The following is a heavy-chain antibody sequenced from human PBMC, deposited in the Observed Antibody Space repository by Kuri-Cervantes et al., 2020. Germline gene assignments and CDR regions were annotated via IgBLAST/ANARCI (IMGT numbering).Heavy chain of an antibody. J-gene: IGHJ2*01. Sequence: SETLSLTCTVSGGSISSSSYYWGWIRQPPGKGLEWIGSIYYSGSTYYNPSLKSRVTISVDTSKNQFSLKLSSVTAADTAVYYCARLHFALVNSYWYFDLWGRGTLVTVSS. V-gene: IGHV4-39*07. D-gene: IGHD5-18*01. CDR2: IYYSGST. CDR1: GGSISSSSYY. CDR3: ARLHFALVNSYWYFDL.